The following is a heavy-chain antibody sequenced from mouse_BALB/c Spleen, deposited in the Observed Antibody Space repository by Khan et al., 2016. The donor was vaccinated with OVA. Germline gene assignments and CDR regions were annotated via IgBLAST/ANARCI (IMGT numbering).Heavy chain of an antibody. D-gene: IGHD1-2*01. V-gene: IGHV5-15*02. J-gene: IGHJ3*01. CDR1: GFTFSDYG. CDR2: ISDLAYSI. Sequence: EVELVESGGGLVQPGGSRKLSCAASGFTFSDYGMAWVRQAPGKGPEWVAFISDLAYSIYYVDTVTGRFTISRENVKSTLFLEMSNLRSEDPAVYYWARGGGTAPFAYWGQGTLVTVSA. CDR3: ARGGGTAPFAY.